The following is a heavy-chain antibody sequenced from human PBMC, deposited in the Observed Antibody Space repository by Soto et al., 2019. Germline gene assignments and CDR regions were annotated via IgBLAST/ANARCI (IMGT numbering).Heavy chain of an antibody. Sequence: EVQLVETGGGLIQPGGSLRLSCAASGFTVSSNYMSWVRQAPGKGLEWVSVIYSDDRTYYADSVKGRFTISRDNSKNTLYLRMNSLRAEDTAVSYCARDAPYRGYSYGTLGFDYWGQGTLVTVSS. D-gene: IGHD5-18*01. CDR1: GFTVSSNY. CDR2: IYSDDRT. CDR3: ARDAPYRGYSYGTLGFDY. J-gene: IGHJ4*02. V-gene: IGHV3-53*02.